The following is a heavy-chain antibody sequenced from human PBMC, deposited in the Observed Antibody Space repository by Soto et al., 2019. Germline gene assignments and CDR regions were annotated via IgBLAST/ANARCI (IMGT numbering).Heavy chain of an antibody. CDR2: ISYDGSNK. J-gene: IGHJ6*02. V-gene: IGHV3-30*18. CDR3: AKGPIAARRYYYYGMDV. Sequence: QVQLVESGGGVVQPGRSLRLXCAAXXXXXXXYGMHWVRQAPGKGLEWVAVISYDGSNKYYADSVKGRFTISRDNSKNTLYLQMNSLRAEDTAVYYCAKGPIAARRYYYYGMDVWGQGTTVTVSS. D-gene: IGHD6-6*01. CDR1: XXXXXXYG.